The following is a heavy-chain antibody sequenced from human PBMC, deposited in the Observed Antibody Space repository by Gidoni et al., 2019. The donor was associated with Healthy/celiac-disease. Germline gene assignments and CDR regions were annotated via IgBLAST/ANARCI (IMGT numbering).Heavy chain of an antibody. D-gene: IGHD1-1*01. CDR3: ARDKRTGTTGDDAFDI. CDR2: ISAYNGNT. V-gene: IGHV1-18*04. J-gene: IGHJ3*02. CDR1: GYTFTSHG. Sequence: QVQLVQSGAEVKKPGASVQVSSKASGYTFTSHGISWVRQAPGQGLEWMGWISAYNGNTNYAQKLQGRVTMTTDTSTSTAYMELRSLRSDDTAVYYCARDKRTGTTGDDAFDIWGQGTMVTVSS.